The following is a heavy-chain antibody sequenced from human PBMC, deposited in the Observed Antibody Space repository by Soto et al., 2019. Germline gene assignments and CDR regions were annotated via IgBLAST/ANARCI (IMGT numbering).Heavy chain of an antibody. CDR2: IIPILGIA. CDR3: ARVESHTPHTDY. Sequence: QVQLVQSGAEVKKPGSSVKVSCKASGGTFSSYTISWVRQAPGQGLEWMGRIIPILGIANYAQKFQGRVTITADKSTSTDYMELSSLRSEDTAVYYCARVESHTPHTDYWGQGTLVTVSS. J-gene: IGHJ4*02. D-gene: IGHD3-3*01. V-gene: IGHV1-69*02. CDR1: GGTFSSYT.